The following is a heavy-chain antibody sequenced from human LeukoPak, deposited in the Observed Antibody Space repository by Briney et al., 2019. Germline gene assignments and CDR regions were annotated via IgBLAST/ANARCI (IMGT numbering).Heavy chain of an antibody. CDR1: GGSIGSYY. V-gene: IGHV4-4*07. Sequence: SETLSLTCTVSGGSIGSYYWSWIRQPAGKGLEWIGRIYTSGSTNYNPSLKSRVTISVDKSKNQFSLKLSSVTAADTAVYYCAREMVVAATGGFDYWGQGTLVTVSS. CDR2: IYTSGST. CDR3: AREMVVAATGGFDY. D-gene: IGHD2-15*01. J-gene: IGHJ4*02.